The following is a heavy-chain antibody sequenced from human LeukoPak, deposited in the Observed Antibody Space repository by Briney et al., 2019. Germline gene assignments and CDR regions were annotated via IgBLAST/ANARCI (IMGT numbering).Heavy chain of an antibody. V-gene: IGHV1-2*02. J-gene: IGHJ5*02. CDR1: GYTFTSYD. CDR3: ARDAITMVRGVIKSWFDP. CDR2: INPNSGGT. D-gene: IGHD3-10*01. Sequence: ASVKVSCKASGYTFTSYDINWVRQAPGQGLEWMGWINPNSGGTNYAQKFQGRVTMTRDTSISTAYMELSRLRSDDTAVYYCARDAITMVRGVIKSWFDPWGQGTLVTVSS.